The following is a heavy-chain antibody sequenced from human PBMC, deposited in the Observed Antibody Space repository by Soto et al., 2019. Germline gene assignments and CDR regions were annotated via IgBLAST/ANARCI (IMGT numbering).Heavy chain of an antibody. J-gene: IGHJ4*02. CDR3: VIKRLRSSGWYFEY. D-gene: IGHD6-19*01. CDR2: IYYSWSA. CDR1: VGSVSSGYYY. V-gene: IGHV4-61*01. Sequence: SETLSFTCTVSVGSVSSGYYYWSWILHPPGKGLEWIGYIYYSWSANYDPSLKSRVTISVDTSKNQFSLNLSSVAAWDTAVYYCVIKRLRSSGWYFEYWGQGTLVTVSS.